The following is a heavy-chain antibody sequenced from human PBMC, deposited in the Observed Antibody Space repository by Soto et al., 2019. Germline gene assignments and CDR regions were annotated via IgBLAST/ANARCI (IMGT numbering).Heavy chain of an antibody. CDR1: GYTFPSYY. CDR3: ARGHCSGGSCYSDYFDY. J-gene: IGHJ4*02. CDR2: INPSGGGT. D-gene: IGHD2-15*01. Sequence: ASVKVSCKASGYTFPSYYMHWVRQAPGQGLEWMGIINPSGGGTSYAQKFQGRVTMTRDTSTSTVYMELSSLRSEDTAVYYCARGHCSGGSCYSDYFDYWAQGTLVTVSS. V-gene: IGHV1-46*03.